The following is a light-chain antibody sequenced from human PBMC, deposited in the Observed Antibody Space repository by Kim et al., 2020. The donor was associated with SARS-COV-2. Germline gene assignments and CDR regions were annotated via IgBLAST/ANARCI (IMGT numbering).Light chain of an antibody. Sequence: VSPGQTASITCSGDKLGDKYVCWYQQKPGQSPVLVIYQDNKRPLGIPERFSGSNSGNTATLTISETQALDEADYYCQAWATDTAMFGGGTKLTVL. CDR1: KLGDKY. CDR3: QAWATDTAM. V-gene: IGLV3-1*01. CDR2: QDN. J-gene: IGLJ3*02.